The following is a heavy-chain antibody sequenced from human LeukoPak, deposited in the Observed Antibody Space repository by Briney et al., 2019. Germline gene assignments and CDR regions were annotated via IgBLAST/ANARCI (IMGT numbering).Heavy chain of an antibody. J-gene: IGHJ4*02. V-gene: IGHV3-30-3*01. CDR1: GFTFSSYA. CDR3: AKAGVAVAGFNY. Sequence: GGSLRLSCAASGFTFSSYAIHWVRQAPGKGLEWVAVISYDGSNKYYADSVKGRFTISRDNAKNSLYLQMNSLRAEDTALYYCAKAGVAVAGFNYWGQGTLVTVSS. CDR2: ISYDGSNK. D-gene: IGHD6-19*01.